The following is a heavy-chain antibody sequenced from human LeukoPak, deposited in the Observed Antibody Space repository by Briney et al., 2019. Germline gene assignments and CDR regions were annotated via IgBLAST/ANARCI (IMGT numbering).Heavy chain of an antibody. CDR3: AKDKAYNYYMDV. CDR1: GFTVSGNY. Sequence: GGSLRLSCAVSGFTVSGNYMSWVRQAPGKGLEWVSLIYSGGTTYYADSVKGRFTISRDNSKNTLYLQMNSLRVEDTAVYYCAKDKAYNYYMDVWGKGTTVTVT. CDR2: IYSGGTT. J-gene: IGHJ6*03. V-gene: IGHV3-53*01.